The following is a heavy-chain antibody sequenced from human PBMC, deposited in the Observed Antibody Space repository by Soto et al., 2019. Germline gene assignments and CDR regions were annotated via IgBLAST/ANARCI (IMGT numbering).Heavy chain of an antibody. CDR3: VRVFDCYYGMDV. CDR1: VFTFSIYW. CDR2: INSDGSST. V-gene: IGHV3-74*01. D-gene: IGHD3-16*01. Sequence: WVGLLLSCASSVFTFSIYWMDWVGQAPGKGLVLVSRINSDGSSTSYADSVKGRFTISRDTAKNTLYLQMNSLRAEDAAVYDCVRVFDCYYGMDVWGQGTTVTVSS. J-gene: IGHJ6*02.